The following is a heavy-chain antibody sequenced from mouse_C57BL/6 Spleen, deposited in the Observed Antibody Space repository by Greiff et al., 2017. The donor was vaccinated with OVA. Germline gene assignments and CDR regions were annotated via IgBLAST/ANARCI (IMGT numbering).Heavy chain of an antibody. CDR1: GYTFTSYW. J-gene: IGHJ1*03. D-gene: IGHD1-1*01. CDR2: IHPNSGST. V-gene: IGHV1-64*01. CDR3: ARGGATGSSPHWYFDV. Sequence: QVQLQQPGAELVKPGASVKLSCKASGYTFTSYWMHWVKQRPGQGLEWIGMIHPNSGSTNYNEKFKSKATLTVDKSSSTAYMQLSSLTSEDSAVYYCARGGATGSSPHWYFDVWGTGTTVTVSS.